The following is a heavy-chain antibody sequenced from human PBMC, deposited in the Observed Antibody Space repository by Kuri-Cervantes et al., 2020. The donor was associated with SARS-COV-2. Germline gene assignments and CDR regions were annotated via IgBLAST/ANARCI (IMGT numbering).Heavy chain of an antibody. D-gene: IGHD4-23*01. V-gene: IGHV3-21*01. J-gene: IGHJ6*03. CDR2: ISSSSYI. CDR1: GFTFSSYS. Sequence: GESLKISCAASGFTFSSYSMNWVRQAPGKGLEWVSSISSSSYIYYADSVKGRFTISRDNAKNSLYLQMNSLRAEDTAVYYCARAYGGKPNYYYYMDVWGKGTTVTVSS. CDR3: ARAYGGKPNYYYYMDV.